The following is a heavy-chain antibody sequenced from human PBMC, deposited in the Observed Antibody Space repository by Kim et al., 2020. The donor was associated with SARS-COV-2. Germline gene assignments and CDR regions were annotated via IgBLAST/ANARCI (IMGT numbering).Heavy chain of an antibody. J-gene: IGHJ4*02. D-gene: IGHD2-15*01. CDR2: INPSGGST. CDR3: ARDRGRGGFNLYYFDY. V-gene: IGHV1-46*01. CDR1: GYTFTSYY. Sequence: ASVKVSCKASGYTFTSYYMHWVRQDPGQGLEWMGIINPSGGSTSYAQKFQGRVTMTRDTSTSTVYMELSSLRSEDTAVYYCARDRGRGGFNLYYFDYWGQGTLGTVSS.